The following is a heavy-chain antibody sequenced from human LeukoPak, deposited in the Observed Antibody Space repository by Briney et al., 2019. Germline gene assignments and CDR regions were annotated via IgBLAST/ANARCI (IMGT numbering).Heavy chain of an antibody. J-gene: IGHJ5*02. Sequence: TSETLSLTCTVSGGSISSSSYYWGWIRQPPGKGLEWIANIYYSGSTYYTPSLKSRVTISVDTSKNQFSLKMSSVTAADTAVYYRARSLYYYDSSGYYENWFDPWGQGTLVTVSS. CDR3: ARSLYYYDSSGYYENWFDP. CDR2: IYYSGST. D-gene: IGHD3-22*01. V-gene: IGHV4-39*07. CDR1: GGSISSSSYY.